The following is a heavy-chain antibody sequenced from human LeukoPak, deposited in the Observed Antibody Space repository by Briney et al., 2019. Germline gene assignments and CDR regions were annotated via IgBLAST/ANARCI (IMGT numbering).Heavy chain of an antibody. V-gene: IGHV1-8*01. CDR3: ARTKGIAAAGTINWFDP. CDR1: GYTFTSYD. Sequence: ASVKVSCKASGYTFTSYDINWVRQATGQGLEWMGWMNPNSGSTGYAQKFQGRVTMTRNTSISTAYMELSSLRSEDTAVYYCARTKGIAAAGTINWFDPWGQGTLVTVSS. D-gene: IGHD6-13*01. J-gene: IGHJ5*02. CDR2: MNPNSGST.